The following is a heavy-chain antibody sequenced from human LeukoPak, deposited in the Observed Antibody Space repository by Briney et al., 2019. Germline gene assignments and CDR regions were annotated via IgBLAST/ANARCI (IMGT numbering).Heavy chain of an antibody. CDR2: ISNGKT. V-gene: IGHV3-23*01. D-gene: IGHD2-21*02. CDR3: VREAGYCASVCLKSNWFDP. CDR1: GFPFSSHA. Sequence: GGSLRLSCAASGFPFSSHAMSWVRQPPGKGLEWFSAISNGKTYYADSVRGRFTISRDDSKNTVYLQMNSLRDEDTALYYCVREAGYCASVCLKSNWFDPWGQGTLVTVSS. J-gene: IGHJ5*02.